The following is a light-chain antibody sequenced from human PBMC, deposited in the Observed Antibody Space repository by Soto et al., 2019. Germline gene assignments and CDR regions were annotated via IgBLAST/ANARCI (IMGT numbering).Light chain of an antibody. J-gene: IGKJ4*01. CDR1: QTVNNNY. CDR3: QPTSSFPLS. CDR2: IAS. V-gene: IGKV1-39*01. Sequence: IQMSQSPSSLSASVGDRVSITCRASQTVNNNYVNWYQQKPGEAPKLLIYIASGLQSGVPSRFNGSGSGADFPLHLNRPPPYDRGTLFCQPTSSFPLSFRGGTKVEIK.